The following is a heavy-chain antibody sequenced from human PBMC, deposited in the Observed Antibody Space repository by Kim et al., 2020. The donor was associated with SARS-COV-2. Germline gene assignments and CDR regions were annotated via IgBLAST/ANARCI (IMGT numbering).Heavy chain of an antibody. D-gene: IGHD1-7*01. J-gene: IGHJ5*02. Sequence: GGSLRLSCAASGFSFSDYPMHWVRRAPGKGLEWVAIMSYDEINTVYSDSVKGRYTISRDNSKNTLYLQMYSLPSDDTAMYYCARDRGLHLPTTNWALNTFDLGGHGTLGTVSS. V-gene: IGHV3-30-3*01. CDR2: MSYDEINT. CDR1: GFSFSDYP. CDR3: ARDRGLHLPTTNWALNTFDL.